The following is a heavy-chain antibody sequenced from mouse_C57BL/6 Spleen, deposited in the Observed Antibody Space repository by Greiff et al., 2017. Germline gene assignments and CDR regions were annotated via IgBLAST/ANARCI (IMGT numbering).Heavy chain of an antibody. Sequence: VQLQQSGAELVRPGASVTLSCKASGYTFTDYEMHWVKQTPVHGLEWIGAIDPETGGTAYNQKFKGKAILTADKSSSTAYMELRSLTSEDSAVYYCTRRGGDAMDYWGQGTSVTVAS. CDR3: TRRGGDAMDY. CDR1: GYTFTDYE. J-gene: IGHJ4*01. V-gene: IGHV1-15*01. CDR2: IDPETGGT.